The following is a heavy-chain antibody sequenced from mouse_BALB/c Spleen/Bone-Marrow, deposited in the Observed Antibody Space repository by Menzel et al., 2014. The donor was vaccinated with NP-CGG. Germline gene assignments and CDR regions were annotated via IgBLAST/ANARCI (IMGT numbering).Heavy chain of an antibody. CDR2: IDPANGNT. J-gene: IGHJ3*01. CDR1: GFNIKDTY. Sequence: EVKLQESGAELVKPGASVKLSCTASGFNIKDTYMHWVKQRPEQGLEWIGRIDPANGNTKYDSKFQGKATITADTSSNTAYLQLSSLTSEDTAVYYCAAYYRYLAWFAYWGQGTLVTVSA. V-gene: IGHV14-3*02. CDR3: AAYYRYLAWFAY. D-gene: IGHD2-14*01.